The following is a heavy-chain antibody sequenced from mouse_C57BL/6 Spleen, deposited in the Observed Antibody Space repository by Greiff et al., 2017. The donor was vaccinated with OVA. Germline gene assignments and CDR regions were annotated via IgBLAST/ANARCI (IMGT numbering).Heavy chain of an antibody. J-gene: IGHJ4*01. CDR1: GFNIKDDY. D-gene: IGHD1-1*01. V-gene: IGHV14-4*01. Sequence: VQLQQSGAELVRPGASVKLSCTASGFNIKDDYMHWVKQRPEQGLEWIGWIDPENGDTEYASKFQGKATITADTSSNTAYLQLSSLTSEDTAVYYCTTGSSIFAMDYWGQGTSVTVSS. CDR2: IDPENGDT. CDR3: TTGSSIFAMDY.